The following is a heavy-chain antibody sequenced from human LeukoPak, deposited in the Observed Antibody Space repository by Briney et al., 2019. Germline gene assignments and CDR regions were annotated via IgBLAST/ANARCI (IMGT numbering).Heavy chain of an antibody. V-gene: IGHV3-33*01. CDR2: IWYDGSNK. Sequence: GRALRLSCAASGFTFSSYGTHSVRQGLGKGLEWVAVIWYDGSNKYYADSVKGRFTISRDNSKNTLYLQMNSLRAEDTAVYYCARDKVDTTSGAFDIWGQGTMVTVSS. CDR3: ARDKVDTTSGAFDI. J-gene: IGHJ3*02. D-gene: IGHD5-18*01. CDR1: GFTFSSYG.